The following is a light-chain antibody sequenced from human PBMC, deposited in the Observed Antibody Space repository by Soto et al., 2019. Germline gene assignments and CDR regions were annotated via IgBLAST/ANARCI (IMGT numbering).Light chain of an antibody. CDR1: QSVGSN. V-gene: IGKV3-15*01. Sequence: EMVMTQSPATLSVSPGERATLSCRASQSVGSNLAWYQQKPGQAPRLLIYGASTRATGIAARFSGSGSGTEFTLTISSLQSEDFAVYYCQQYNNWPRTFGQGTKV. CDR2: GAS. J-gene: IGKJ1*01. CDR3: QQYNNWPRT.